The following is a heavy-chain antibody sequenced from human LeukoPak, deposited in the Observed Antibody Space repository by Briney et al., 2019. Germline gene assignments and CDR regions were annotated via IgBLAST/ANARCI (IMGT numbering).Heavy chain of an antibody. Sequence: GGSLRLSCAASGFTLSTYTMNWVRQAPGKGLEWVSSISSSSTYIYYADSLKGRFTISRDNAKNSLYLQVNSLRAEDTAVYYCARGGSVTAPGGPYFGMDVWGQGTTVTVSS. CDR1: GFTLSTYT. V-gene: IGHV3-21*01. CDR3: ARGGSVTAPGGPYFGMDV. J-gene: IGHJ6*02. D-gene: IGHD6-13*01. CDR2: ISSSSTYI.